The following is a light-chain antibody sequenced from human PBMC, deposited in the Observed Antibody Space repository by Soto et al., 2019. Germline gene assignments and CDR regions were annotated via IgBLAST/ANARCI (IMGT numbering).Light chain of an antibody. CDR3: QQYGSSPRT. J-gene: IGKJ1*01. Sequence: EIVMTQSPATLSVSPWERATLSCMASQSVSSNLAWYQQKPGQAPRLLISGASTRAAGISDRFRGSGSGTEFTLTISSLRSEDFAVYYCQQYGSSPRTFGQGTKVDIK. CDR1: QSVSSN. CDR2: GAS. V-gene: IGKV3D-15*02.